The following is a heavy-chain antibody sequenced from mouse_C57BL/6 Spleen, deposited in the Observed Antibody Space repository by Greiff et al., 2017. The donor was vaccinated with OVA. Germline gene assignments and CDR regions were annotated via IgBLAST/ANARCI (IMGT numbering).Heavy chain of an antibody. D-gene: IGHD1-1*01. CDR1: GYSFTDYN. CDR2: INPNYGTT. J-gene: IGHJ3*01. V-gene: IGHV1-39*01. Sequence: EVQLVESGPELVKPGASVKISCKASGYSFTDYNMNWVKQSNGKSLEWIGVINPNYGTTSYNQKFKGKATLTVDQSSSTAYMQLNSLTSGDSAVYYCARDYYGSSLAWFAYWGQGTLVTVSA. CDR3: ARDYYGSSLAWFAY.